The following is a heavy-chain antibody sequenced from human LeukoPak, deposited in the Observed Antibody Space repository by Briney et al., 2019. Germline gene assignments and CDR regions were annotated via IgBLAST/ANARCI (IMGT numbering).Heavy chain of an antibody. Sequence: SGPTLVNPTQTLTLTCTFSGFSLSTSGVGVGWIRQPPGKALEWLAVIYWDNDRRYSPSLKSRLTITKDTSKNQVVLTMTNMDPVDTATYYCAHRYSYGDYGWFDPWGQGTLVTVSS. CDR3: AHRYSYGDYGWFDP. D-gene: IGHD4-17*01. CDR1: GFSLSTSGVG. V-gene: IGHV2-5*02. CDR2: IYWDNDR. J-gene: IGHJ5*02.